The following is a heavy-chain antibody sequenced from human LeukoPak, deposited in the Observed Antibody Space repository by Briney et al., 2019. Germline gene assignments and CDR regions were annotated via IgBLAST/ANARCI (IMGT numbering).Heavy chain of an antibody. CDR2: IKQDGSEK. J-gene: IGHJ4*02. D-gene: IGHD5-18*01. CDR3: AREIQLSPLYYFDY. V-gene: IGHV3-7*01. Sequence: GGSPRLSCAASGFTFSSYWMSWVRQAPGKGLEWVANIKQDGSEKYYVDSVKGRFTISRDNAKNSLYLQMNSLRAEDTAVYYCAREIQLSPLYYFDYWGQGTLVTVSS. CDR1: GFTFSSYW.